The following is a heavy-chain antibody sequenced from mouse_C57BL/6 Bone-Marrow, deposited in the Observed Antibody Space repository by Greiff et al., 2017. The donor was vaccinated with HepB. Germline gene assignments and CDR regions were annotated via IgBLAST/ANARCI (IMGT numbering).Heavy chain of an antibody. CDR1: GFTFSSYA. V-gene: IGHV5-9-1*02. J-gene: IGHJ1*03. Sequence: EVQLQQSGEGLVKPGGSLKLSCAASGFTFSSYALSWVRQTPEKRLEWVAYLSSGGDYIYSADTVKGRFTISRDNARNTLYLQMSSLKSEDTAMYYSTREGSWYYEVWGTGTTVTVAS. CDR3: TREGSWYYEV. CDR2: LSSGGDYI.